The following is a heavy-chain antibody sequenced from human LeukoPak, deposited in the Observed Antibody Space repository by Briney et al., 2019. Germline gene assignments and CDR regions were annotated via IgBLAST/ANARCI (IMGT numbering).Heavy chain of an antibody. CDR1: GXSISSSSYS. Sequence: PSETLSLTCTVSGXSISSSSYSWVWIRQPPGKGLEWIGNFFYNGSTYYNPSLKSRVTISADSSKNQFSLKLSSVTAADTAGYYCARHMEGSLFYYGMEVWGQGTPVTVSS. J-gene: IGHJ6*02. CDR2: FFYNGST. D-gene: IGHD2-15*01. CDR3: ARHMEGSLFYYGMEV. V-gene: IGHV4-39*01.